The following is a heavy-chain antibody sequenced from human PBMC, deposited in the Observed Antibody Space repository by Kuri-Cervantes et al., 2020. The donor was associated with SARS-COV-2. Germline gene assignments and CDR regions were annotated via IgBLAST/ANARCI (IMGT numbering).Heavy chain of an antibody. CDR3: ARDIYYYDSSSYYFKQSFFDS. CDR2: ISNDGSKE. D-gene: IGHD3-22*01. V-gene: IGHV3-30*01. J-gene: IGHJ4*02. Sequence: GGSLRLSCAASGFSFSGYAMHWVRQAPGKRLEWVAVISNDGSKEYYADSVKGRFTISRDNSKNTLYLHMNRLTSEDTAFYYCARDIYYYDSSSYYFKQSFFDSWGQGTLVTVSS. CDR1: GFSFSGYA.